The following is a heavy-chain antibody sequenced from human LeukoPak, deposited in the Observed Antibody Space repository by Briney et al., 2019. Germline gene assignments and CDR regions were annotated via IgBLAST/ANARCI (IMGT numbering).Heavy chain of an antibody. Sequence: GGSLRLSCAASGFTFSNNWMHWVREAPGKGLVWVSRINSDGSSTSYADSVKGRFTISRDNAKNTLYLQMNSLRAEDTAVYYCARGARAFGGIPKGYWGQGTLVTVSS. J-gene: IGHJ4*02. D-gene: IGHD3-10*01. CDR1: GFTFSNNW. CDR3: ARGARAFGGIPKGY. V-gene: IGHV3-74*01. CDR2: INSDGSST.